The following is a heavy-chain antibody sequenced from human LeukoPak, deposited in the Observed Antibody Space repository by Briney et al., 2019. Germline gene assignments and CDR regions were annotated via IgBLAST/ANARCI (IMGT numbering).Heavy chain of an antibody. CDR2: IRYDGSNK. V-gene: IGHV3-30*02. J-gene: IGHJ3*02. Sequence: PGGSLRLSCAASGFTFSSYGMHWVRQAPGKGLEWVAFIRYDGSNKYYADSVKGRFTISRDNSKNTLYLQMNSLRAEDTAVYYCAKPDTAMVKGYAFDIWGQGTMVTVSS. CDR3: AKPDTAMVKGYAFDI. CDR1: GFTFSSYG. D-gene: IGHD5-18*01.